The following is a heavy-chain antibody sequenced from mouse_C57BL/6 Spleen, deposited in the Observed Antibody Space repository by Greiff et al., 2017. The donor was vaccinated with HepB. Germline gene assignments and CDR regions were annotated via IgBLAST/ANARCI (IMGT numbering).Heavy chain of an antibody. Sequence: EVQRVESGGGLVKPGGSLKLSCAASGFTFSSYAMSWVRQTPEKRLEWVAYISNGGGSTYYPDTVKGRFTISRDNAKNTRYLQMSRLKSEDTAMYYCARPGGYDGYWYFDVWGTGTTVTVSS. CDR1: GFTFSSYA. J-gene: IGHJ1*03. D-gene: IGHD2-3*01. V-gene: IGHV5-12-1*01. CDR2: ISNGGGST. CDR3: ARPGGYDGYWYFDV.